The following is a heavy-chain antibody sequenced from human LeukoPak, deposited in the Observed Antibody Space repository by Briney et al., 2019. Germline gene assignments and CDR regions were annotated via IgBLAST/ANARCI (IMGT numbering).Heavy chain of an antibody. D-gene: IGHD6-6*01. V-gene: IGHV4-59*11. J-gene: IGHJ5*02. CDR3: ARGGRIAALNWFDP. CDR2: IYYSGST. Sequence: SETLSLTCTVSGGSISSHYWSWIRQPPGKGLEWIGYIYYSGSTNYNPSLKSRVTISVDKSKNQFSLKLSTVTAADTAVYYCARGGRIAALNWFDPWGQGTMVTVSS. CDR1: GGSISSHY.